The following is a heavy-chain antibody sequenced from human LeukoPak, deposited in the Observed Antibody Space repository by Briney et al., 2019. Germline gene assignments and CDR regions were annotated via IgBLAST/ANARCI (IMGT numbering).Heavy chain of an antibody. J-gene: IGHJ4*02. D-gene: IGHD1-26*01. Sequence: ASVKVSCKASGYTFTGYYMHWVRQAPGQGLEWMGRINPNSGGTNYAQKFQGRATMTRDTSISTAYMELSRLRSDDTAVYYCARSSRLWFNDGRADKNWGQGTLVTVSS. CDR2: INPNSGGT. V-gene: IGHV1-2*06. CDR3: ARSSRLWFNDGRADKN. CDR1: GYTFTGYY.